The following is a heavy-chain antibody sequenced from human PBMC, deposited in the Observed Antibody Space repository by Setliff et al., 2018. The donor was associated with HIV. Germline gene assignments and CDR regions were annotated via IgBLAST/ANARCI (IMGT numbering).Heavy chain of an antibody. CDR3: ARTRWGAPVDN. J-gene: IGHJ4*02. V-gene: IGHV4-31*03. CDR1: GGSVSSGGYY. CDR2: IYYSGST. D-gene: IGHD3-16*01. Sequence: SETLSLTCTVSGGSVSSGGYYWSWIRQHPGRGLEWIGYIYYSGSTYYNPSLKSRVRISVDTSKNQFSLKLSSVTAADTAVYYCARTRWGAPVDNWGQGILVTVSS.